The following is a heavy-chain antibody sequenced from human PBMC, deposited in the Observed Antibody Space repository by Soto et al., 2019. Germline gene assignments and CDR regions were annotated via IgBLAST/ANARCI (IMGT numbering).Heavy chain of an antibody. D-gene: IGHD2-8*02. CDR2: IYSGGNT. V-gene: IGHV3-53*01. CDR3: TGREDI. Sequence: EVQLVESGGGLIQPGGSLRLSCAASGFIVSNSYMSWVRQAPGKGLEWVSVIYSGGNTYYADSVKGRFTISRDNSKNTLYLQMTSLRAGDTAMYYCTGREDIWGQGTMVTVSS. J-gene: IGHJ3*02. CDR1: GFIVSNSY.